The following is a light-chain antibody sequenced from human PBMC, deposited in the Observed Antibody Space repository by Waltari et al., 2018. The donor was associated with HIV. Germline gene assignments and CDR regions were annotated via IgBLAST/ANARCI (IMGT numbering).Light chain of an antibody. CDR1: KLGDKY. CDR3: QAWDSSTWV. CDR2: QDS. Sequence: SYELTQPPSVSVSPGQTASITCSGDKLGDKYACWYQQKPGQSPVLVNYQDSKRPSGIPERFSGSNSGNTATLTISGTQAMDEADYYCQAWDSSTWVFGGGTKLTVL. V-gene: IGLV3-1*01. J-gene: IGLJ3*02.